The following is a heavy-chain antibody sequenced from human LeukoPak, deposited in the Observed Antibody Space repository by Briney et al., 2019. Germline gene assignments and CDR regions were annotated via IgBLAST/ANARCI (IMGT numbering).Heavy chain of an antibody. CDR1: GGSFSGYY. D-gene: IGHD3-16*01. CDR2: INHSGST. CDR3: ARHGDYYYGMDV. Sequence: PSETLSLTCAVYGGSFSGYYWSWIRQPPGKGLEWIGEINHSGSTNYNPSLKSRVTISVDTSKSQFSLKLSSVTAADTAVYYCARHGDYYYGMDVWGQGTTVTVSS. V-gene: IGHV4-34*01. J-gene: IGHJ6*02.